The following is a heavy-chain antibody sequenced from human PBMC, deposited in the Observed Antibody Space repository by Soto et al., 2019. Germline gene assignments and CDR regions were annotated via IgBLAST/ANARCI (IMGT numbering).Heavy chain of an antibody. V-gene: IGHV3-74*01. Sequence: EVQLVESGGGLVQPGGSLRLSCAGSGFTFSNYWMHWVRQAPGKGLEWVSRIDHDGPTDYADSVRGRFTISKDNAENTQYLQMNSLGPEDTAVYYCVRDSHGDYWGQGTLVTVSS. CDR2: IDHDGPT. CDR1: GFTFSNYW. CDR3: VRDSHGDY. J-gene: IGHJ4*02.